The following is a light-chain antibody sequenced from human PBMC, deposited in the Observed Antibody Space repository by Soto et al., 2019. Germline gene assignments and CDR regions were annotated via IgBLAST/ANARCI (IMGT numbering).Light chain of an antibody. J-gene: IGKJ1*01. V-gene: IGKV1-39*01. CDR3: QQSYSTPT. CDR1: QSISSW. CDR2: AAS. Sequence: DIQVTQSPSTLSAPVGDRVTITCRASQSISSWLAWYQQKPGKAPKLLTYAASSLQSGVPSRFSGSGSGTDFTLTISSLQPEDFVTYYCQQSYSTPTFGQGTKVDIK.